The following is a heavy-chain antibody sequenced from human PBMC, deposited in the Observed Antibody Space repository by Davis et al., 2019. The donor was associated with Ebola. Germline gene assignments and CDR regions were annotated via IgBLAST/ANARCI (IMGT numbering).Heavy chain of an antibody. CDR3: ARLNSGFFDS. CDR1: GYTFTNYY. V-gene: IGHV1-46*01. CDR2: INPSSIIT. D-gene: IGHD5-12*01. J-gene: IGHJ4*02. Sequence: ASVKVSCKPSGYTFTNYYMHWVRQAPGQGLEWMGMINPSSIITNYAQNFQGRVTMTRDTSTSTVYMELSSLRSEDTAIYYCARLNSGFFDSWGQGTLVTVSS.